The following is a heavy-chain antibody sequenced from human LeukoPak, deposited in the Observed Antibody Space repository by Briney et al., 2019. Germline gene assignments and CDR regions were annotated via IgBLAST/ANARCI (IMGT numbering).Heavy chain of an antibody. CDR1: GGSISTNNW. CDR3: ARSYTDYAVSFFDH. D-gene: IGHD4-17*01. Sequence: KSSETLSLTCTVSGGSISTNNWFSWVRQAPGKGLEWIGEVYHTGGTNYNPSLKSRVTISVDRSKNQFSLNLNSVTAADTAVYYCARSYTDYAVSFFDHWGQGALVTVSS. J-gene: IGHJ4*02. V-gene: IGHV4-4*02. CDR2: VYHTGGT.